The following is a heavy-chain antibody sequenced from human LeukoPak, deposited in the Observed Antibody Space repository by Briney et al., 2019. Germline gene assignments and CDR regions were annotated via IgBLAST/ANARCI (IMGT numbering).Heavy chain of an antibody. CDR2: IRTDGNDK. CDR3: ARGSGMYYDSSGSFDY. CDR1: GFTFRNNW. D-gene: IGHD3-22*01. Sequence: GGSLRLSCAASGFTFRNNWMNWVRQAPGKGLEWVASIRTDGNDKYYVDSVKGRFTISRDNAKNSVFLQMNSLKAEDTAVYYCARGSGMYYDSSGSFDYWGQGTLVTVSA. J-gene: IGHJ4*02. V-gene: IGHV3-7*03.